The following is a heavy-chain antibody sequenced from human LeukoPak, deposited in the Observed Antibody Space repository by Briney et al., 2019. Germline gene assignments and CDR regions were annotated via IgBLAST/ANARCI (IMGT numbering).Heavy chain of an antibody. CDR2: IYHSGST. Sequence: SETLPLTCAVSGYSISSGYYWGWIRQSPGKGLEWIGSIYHSGSTYYNPSLKSRVTISVDTSKNQFSLKLSSVTAADTAVYYCARDIEYCSSTSCYDFDYWGQGTLVTVSS. CDR3: ARDIEYCSSTSCYDFDY. V-gene: IGHV4-38-2*02. CDR1: GYSISSGYY. D-gene: IGHD2-2*01. J-gene: IGHJ4*02.